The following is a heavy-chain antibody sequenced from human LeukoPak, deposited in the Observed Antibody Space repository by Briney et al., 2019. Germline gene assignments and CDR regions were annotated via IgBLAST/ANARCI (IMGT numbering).Heavy chain of an antibody. CDR1: GGTFSSYA. V-gene: IGHV1-69*01. J-gene: IGHJ4*02. Sequence: PWASVKVSCKASGGTFSSYAISWVRQAPGQGLEWMGGIIPIFGTANYAQKFQGRVTITADESTSTAYMELSSLRSEDTAVYYCARGGYSNYAYFDYWGRGTLVTVSS. CDR3: ARGGYSNYAYFDY. CDR2: IIPIFGTA. D-gene: IGHD4-11*01.